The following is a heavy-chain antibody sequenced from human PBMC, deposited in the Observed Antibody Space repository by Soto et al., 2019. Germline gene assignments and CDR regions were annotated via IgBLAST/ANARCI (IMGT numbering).Heavy chain of an antibody. CDR3: ASGDHDYSNSGWFDP. D-gene: IGHD4-4*01. CDR1: GYTFTSYA. J-gene: IGHJ5*02. V-gene: IGHV1-3*01. Sequence: GASVKVSCKASGYTFTSYAMHCVRQAPGQRLEWMGWINAGNGNTKYSQKFQGRVTITRDTSASTAYMELSSLRSEDTAVYYCASGDHDYSNSGWFDPWGQGTLVTVSS. CDR2: INAGNGNT.